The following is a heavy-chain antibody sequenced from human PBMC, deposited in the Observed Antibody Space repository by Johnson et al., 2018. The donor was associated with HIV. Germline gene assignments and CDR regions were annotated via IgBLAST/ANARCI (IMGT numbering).Heavy chain of an antibody. CDR1: GFTFSSYA. D-gene: IGHD3-22*01. J-gene: IGHJ3*02. V-gene: IGHV3-23*04. CDR3: AKTLSPYYYDSSGYYQPFDAFDI. Sequence: VQLVESGGGLVKPGGSLRLSCAASGFTFSSYAMSWVRQAPGKGLEWVSAISGSGGSTYYADSVKGRFTISRDNSKNTLYLQMNSLRAEDSAVYYCAKTLSPYYYDSSGYYQPFDAFDIWGQGTMVTVSS. CDR2: ISGSGGST.